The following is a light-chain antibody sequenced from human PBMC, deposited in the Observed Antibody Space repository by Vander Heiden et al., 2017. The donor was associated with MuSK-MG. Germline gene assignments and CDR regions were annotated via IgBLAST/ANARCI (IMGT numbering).Light chain of an antibody. CDR3: LQYNSYPYT. CDR2: DAS. Sequence: DIQMTQSPSTLSASVGDRVTITCRASQSISSWLAWYQQKPRKAPKLLIYDASSLESGVPSRFSGSGSGTEFTLTISSLQPDDFATYYCLQYNSYPYTFRQGIKLGIK. V-gene: IGKV1-5*01. CDR1: QSISSW. J-gene: IGKJ2*01.